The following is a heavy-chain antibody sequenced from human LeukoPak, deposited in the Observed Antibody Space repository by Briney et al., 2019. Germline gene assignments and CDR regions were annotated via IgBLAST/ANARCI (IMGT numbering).Heavy chain of an antibody. CDR2: INHSGST. J-gene: IGHJ4*02. Sequence: PSETLSLTCAVYGGSFSGYYWSWIRQPPGKGLEWIGEINHSGSTYYNPSFKSRVIISIDTSKNQFSLRLGSVTAADTAVYYCARDETFDYWGQGTLVTVSS. CDR1: GGSFSGYY. V-gene: IGHV4-34*01. CDR3: ARDETFDY.